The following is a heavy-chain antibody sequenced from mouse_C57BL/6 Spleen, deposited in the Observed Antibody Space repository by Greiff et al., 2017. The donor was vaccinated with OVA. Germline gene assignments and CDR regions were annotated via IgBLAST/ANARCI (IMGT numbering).Heavy chain of an antibody. V-gene: IGHV1-9*01. CDR1: GYTFTGYW. Sequence: QVQLKESGAELMKPGASVKLSCKATGYTFTGYWIEWVKQRPGHGLEWIGEILPGSGSTNYNEKFKGKATFTADTSSNTAYMQLSSLTTEDSAIYYCVRWYSNDGTYWGQGTLVTVSA. D-gene: IGHD2-12*01. CDR2: ILPGSGST. J-gene: IGHJ3*01. CDR3: VRWYSNDGTY.